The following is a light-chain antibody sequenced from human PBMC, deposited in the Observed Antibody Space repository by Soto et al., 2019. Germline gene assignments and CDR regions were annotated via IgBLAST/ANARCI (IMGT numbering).Light chain of an antibody. CDR2: GAS. Sequence: EIAMTQSPATLSVSPGERATLSCRASQSVSDNLAWYQQKPGQAPRLLIYGASTRATGIPARFSGSGSGTEFTLTISSLQSEDFAVYYCQQYNNWPLTFGGGTKVDIK. CDR3: QQYNNWPLT. V-gene: IGKV3D-15*01. J-gene: IGKJ4*01. CDR1: QSVSDN.